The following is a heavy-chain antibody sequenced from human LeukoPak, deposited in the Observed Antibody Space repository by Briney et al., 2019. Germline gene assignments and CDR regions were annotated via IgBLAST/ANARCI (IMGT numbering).Heavy chain of an antibody. D-gene: IGHD6-13*01. V-gene: IGHV3-7*01. CDR2: IKQDGSEK. CDR3: ARLYSSSWYGFRGYYMDV. J-gene: IGHJ6*03. CDR1: GFTFSSYW. Sequence: PGGPLRLSCAAPGFTFSSYWMSWVRQAPGKGLEWVANIKQDGSEKYYVDSVKGRFTISRDNAKNSLYLQMNSLRAEDTAVYYCARLYSSSWYGFRGYYMDVWGKGTTVTVSS.